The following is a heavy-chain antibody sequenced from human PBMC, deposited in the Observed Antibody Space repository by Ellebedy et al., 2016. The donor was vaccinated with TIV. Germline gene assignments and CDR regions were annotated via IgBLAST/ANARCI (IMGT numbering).Heavy chain of an antibody. D-gene: IGHD2-15*01. CDR1: GYTFTSYG. V-gene: IGHV1-18*01. J-gene: IGHJ6*02. CDR2: ISAYNGNT. CDR3: ARGCSGGSCYSAYYYYGMDV. Sequence: ASVKVSCXASGYTFTSYGISWVRQAPGQGLEWMGWISAYNGNTNYAQKLQGRVTMTTDTSTSTAYMELRSLRSDDTAVYYCARGCSGGSCYSAYYYYGMDVWGQGTTVTVSS.